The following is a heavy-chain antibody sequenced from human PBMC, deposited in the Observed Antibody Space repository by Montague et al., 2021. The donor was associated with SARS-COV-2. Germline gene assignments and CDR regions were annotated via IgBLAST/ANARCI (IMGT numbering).Heavy chain of an antibody. V-gene: IGHV3-48*03. CDR2: GGSTK. CDR3: ARDRDWDDWFGMDV. J-gene: IGHJ6*02. D-gene: IGHD3-9*01. Sequence: GGSTKHYTDSVKSRFTISRANAKTSLYLQMNSLRFEDPAIYYFARDRDWDDWFGMDVCGQGTTVTVSS.